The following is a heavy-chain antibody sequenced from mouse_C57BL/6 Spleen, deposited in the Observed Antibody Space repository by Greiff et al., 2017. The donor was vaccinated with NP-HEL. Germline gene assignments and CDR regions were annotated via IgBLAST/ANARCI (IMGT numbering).Heavy chain of an antibody. D-gene: IGHD1-1*01. V-gene: IGHV5-17*01. Sequence: EVMLVESGGGLVKPGGSLKLSCAASGFTFSDYGMHWVRQAPEKGLEWVAYISSGSSTIYYADTVKGRFTISRDNAKNTLFLQMTSLRSEDTAMYYCARSYYGSSYGAMDYWGQGTSVTVSS. J-gene: IGHJ4*01. CDR2: ISSGSSTI. CDR3: ARSYYGSSYGAMDY. CDR1: GFTFSDYG.